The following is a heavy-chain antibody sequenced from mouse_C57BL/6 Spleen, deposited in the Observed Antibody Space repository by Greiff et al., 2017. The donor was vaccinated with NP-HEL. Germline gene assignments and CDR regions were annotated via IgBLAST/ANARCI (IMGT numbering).Heavy chain of an antibody. Sequence: EVQRVESGPGLVKPSQSLSLTCSVTGYSITSGYYWNWIRQFPGNKLEWMGYISYDGSNNYNPSLKNRISITRDTSKNQFFLKLNSVTTEDTATYYCARGELGQGFAYWGQGTLVTVSA. CDR3: ARGELGQGFAY. J-gene: IGHJ3*01. D-gene: IGHD4-1*01. V-gene: IGHV3-6*01. CDR1: GYSITSGYY. CDR2: ISYDGSN.